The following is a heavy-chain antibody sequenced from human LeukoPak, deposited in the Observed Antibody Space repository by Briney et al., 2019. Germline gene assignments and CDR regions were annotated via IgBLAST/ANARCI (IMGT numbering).Heavy chain of an antibody. D-gene: IGHD1-26*01. J-gene: IGHJ6*03. Sequence: GSSLRLSCAASGFTFADYLMHWVRQAPGKGLECVSGINWNSGNNEYRDFVKGTFTVSRDNAKNSLHLQMNSLRADDTALYYCVKDRALVGGPYFYYMDVWGKGTMVTVS. CDR3: VKDRALVGGPYFYYMDV. CDR1: GFTFADYL. CDR2: INWNSGNN. V-gene: IGHV3-9*01.